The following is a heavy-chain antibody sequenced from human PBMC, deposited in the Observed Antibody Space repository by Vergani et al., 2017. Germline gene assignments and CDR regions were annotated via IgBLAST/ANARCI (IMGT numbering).Heavy chain of an antibody. Sequence: EVQLVQSGAEVKKPGESLTLSCKGSGYSFTRQWIGWVRQMPGKGLEWMGIIYPGDSDTRYCPSFLGQVTISTDNSISTAYLQWSCLTASDTAMYYCARHEHSGPYYFDYWGEGSQVTVSS. D-gene: IGHD6-6*01. J-gene: IGHJ4*02. CDR2: IYPGDSDT. CDR1: GYSFTRQW. CDR3: ARHEHSGPYYFDY. V-gene: IGHV5-51*01.